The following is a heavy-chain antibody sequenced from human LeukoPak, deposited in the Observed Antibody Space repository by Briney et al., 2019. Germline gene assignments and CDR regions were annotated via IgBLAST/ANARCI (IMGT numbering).Heavy chain of an antibody. D-gene: IGHD3-10*01. CDR3: AREGVSMIRGIIFNYYGMDV. CDR1: GDSVSSNNAA. CDR2: AYYKSKWYD. V-gene: IGHV6-1*01. J-gene: IGHJ6*02. Sequence: SQTLSLTCVISGDSVSSNNAAWNWIRQSPSRGLESLGRAYYKSKWYDDYSVSVKSRITIKPDTSRNQFSLQLKAVTPEETAVYYCAREGVSMIRGIIFNYYGMDVWGQGTAVSVSS.